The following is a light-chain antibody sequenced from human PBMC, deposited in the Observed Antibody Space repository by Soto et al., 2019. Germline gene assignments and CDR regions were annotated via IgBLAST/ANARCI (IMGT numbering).Light chain of an antibody. CDR1: QSVSSSY. V-gene: IGKV3-20*01. J-gene: IGKJ1*01. Sequence: EIVLTQSPGTLSLSPGERATLSCRASQSVSSSYLAWYQQKPGQAPRLLIYGASSRATGIPDRFSGSGSGKDFTLTISRLEPEDFVVYYCQQYGSSPWTFGHGTKVEIK. CDR2: GAS. CDR3: QQYGSSPWT.